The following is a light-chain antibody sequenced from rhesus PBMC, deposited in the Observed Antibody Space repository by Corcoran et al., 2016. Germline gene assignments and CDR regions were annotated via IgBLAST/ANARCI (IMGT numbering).Light chain of an antibody. V-gene: IGKV1-25*01. CDR3: QHYYSTPYS. CDR2: EAS. CDR1: QDIRND. J-gene: IGKJ2*01. Sequence: DIQMTQSPSSLSASVGDRVTTTCRASQDIRNDLAWYQQKPGETPQVLVYEASSLHRGIPSRFSGSGAGTGFTLTISSLQSEDFATYYCQHYYSTPYSFGRGTKLDIK.